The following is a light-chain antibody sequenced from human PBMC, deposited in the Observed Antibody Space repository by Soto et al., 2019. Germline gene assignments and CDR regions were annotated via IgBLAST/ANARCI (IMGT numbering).Light chain of an antibody. CDR3: QQRSIWPLT. V-gene: IGKV3-11*01. CDR1: QSINTF. CDR2: DAS. Sequence: EVLLTQSPATLSVSPGESVTLSCRASQSINTFLAWYQQKPGQAPRLLIYDASSRAAGVPARFSGRGSGTDVTLTINSLEPEDFAVYHCQQRSIWPLTFGGGTRVE. J-gene: IGKJ4*01.